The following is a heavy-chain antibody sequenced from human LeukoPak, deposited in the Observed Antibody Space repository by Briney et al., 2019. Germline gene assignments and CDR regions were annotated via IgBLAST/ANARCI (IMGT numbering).Heavy chain of an antibody. CDR2: ISRSGTII. V-gene: IGHV3-48*03. J-gene: IGHJ4*02. CDR3: ARERDDYYFDY. Sequence: PGGSLRLSCAASGFTFSSSAMTWVRQAPGKGLEWVSYISRSGTIISYADSVRGRLTISRDNAKNSLYLQMNSLRAEDTAVYYCARERDDYYFDYWGQGTLVTVSS. D-gene: IGHD3-3*01. CDR1: GFTFSSSA.